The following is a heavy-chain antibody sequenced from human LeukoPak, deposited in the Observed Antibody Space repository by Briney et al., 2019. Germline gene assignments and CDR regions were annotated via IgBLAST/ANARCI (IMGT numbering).Heavy chain of an antibody. Sequence: PGGSLRLSCAASGFTFSRIAMTWVRQAPGKGLEWVSTIRSNGDTAYNADSVRGRFAISRDNSKNALFLQMNSLRVEDTAIYYCAKAWPAAGTFDSWGQGSLVTVSS. J-gene: IGHJ4*02. CDR2: IRSNGDTA. V-gene: IGHV3-23*01. D-gene: IGHD6-13*01. CDR1: GFTFSRIA. CDR3: AKAWPAAGTFDS.